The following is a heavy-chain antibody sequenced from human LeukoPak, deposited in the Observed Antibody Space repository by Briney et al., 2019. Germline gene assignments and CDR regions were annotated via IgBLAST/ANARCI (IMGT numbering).Heavy chain of an antibody. V-gene: IGHV3-21*04. CDR2: ISSSSSYI. J-gene: IGHJ4*02. CDR1: GFTFSSYS. D-gene: IGHD1-26*01. Sequence: GGSLRLSCAASGFTFSSYSMNWVRQAPGKGLEWVSSISSSSSYIYYADSVKGRFTISRDNAKNSLYLQMNSLRAEDTAVYYCARGVGARSSNLDYWGQGTLVTVSS. CDR3: ARGVGARSSNLDY.